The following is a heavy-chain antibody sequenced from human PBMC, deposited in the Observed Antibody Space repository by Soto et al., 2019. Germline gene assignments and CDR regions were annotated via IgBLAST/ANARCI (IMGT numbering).Heavy chain of an antibody. Sequence: QVQLVQYGAEVKKPGASVKVSCKASGYTFTSYYMHWVRQAPGQGLDWMVMINSSGGFTTYAQKFQGRVSMARDTSINKFYRELCSLRSEDTDVYYCARGGNVLQYSDSSGHDSYFDYWGQGSLVTVSS. J-gene: IGHJ4*02. CDR1: GYTFTSYY. CDR3: ARGGNVLQYSDSSGHDSYFDY. D-gene: IGHD3-22*01. V-gene: IGHV1-46*01. CDR2: INSSGGFT.